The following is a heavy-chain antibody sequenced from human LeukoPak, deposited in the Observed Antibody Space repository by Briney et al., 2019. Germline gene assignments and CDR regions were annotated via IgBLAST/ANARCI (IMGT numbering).Heavy chain of an antibody. D-gene: IGHD5-24*01. J-gene: IGHJ4*02. Sequence: GGSLRLSCAASGFTFSSYAMHWVRQARGKGLEWVAVISYDGSNKYYADSVKGRFTISRDNSKNTLYLQMNSLRAEDTAVYYCARGDGYNSQDFGYWGQGTLVTVSS. CDR3: ARGDGYNSQDFGY. CDR1: GFTFSSYA. CDR2: ISYDGSNK. V-gene: IGHV3-30-3*01.